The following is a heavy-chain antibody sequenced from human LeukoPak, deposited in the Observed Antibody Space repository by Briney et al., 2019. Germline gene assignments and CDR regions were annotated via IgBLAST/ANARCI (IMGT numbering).Heavy chain of an antibody. Sequence: GGSLRLSCAASGFTFSSYSMNWVRQAPGEGLEWVSSISSSSSYIYYADSVKGRFTISRDNAKNSLYLQMNSLRAEDTAVYYCARGLLWFGEEGDYYYYGMDVWGQGTTVTVSS. CDR2: ISSSSSYI. J-gene: IGHJ6*02. V-gene: IGHV3-21*01. CDR3: ARGLLWFGEEGDYYYYGMDV. D-gene: IGHD3-10*01. CDR1: GFTFSSYS.